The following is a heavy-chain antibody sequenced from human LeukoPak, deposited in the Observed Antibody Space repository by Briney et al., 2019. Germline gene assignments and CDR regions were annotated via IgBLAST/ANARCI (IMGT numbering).Heavy chain of an antibody. CDR2: INPSGSST. J-gene: IGHJ3*02. CDR3: AGGTTNTKGAFDM. D-gene: IGHD2-8*01. CDR1: GYIFTNYY. V-gene: IGHV1-46*01. Sequence: ASVKVSCKASGYIFTNYYMHWVRQAPGQGLEWMGIINPSGSSTSYAQKFQGRVTMTRDTSTSTVYMELSSLRSEDTAVYYCAGGTTNTKGAFDMWGQGTMVTVSS.